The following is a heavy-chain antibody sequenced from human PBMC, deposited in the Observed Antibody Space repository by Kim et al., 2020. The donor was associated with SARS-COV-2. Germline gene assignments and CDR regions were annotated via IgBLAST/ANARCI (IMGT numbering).Heavy chain of an antibody. Sequence: SETLSLTCAVYGGSFSGYYWSWIRQPPGKGLEWIGEINHSGSTNYNPSLKSRVTISVDTSKNQFSLKLSSVTAADTAVYYCARVTDYGFDYWGQGTLVTVSS. CDR1: GGSFSGYY. D-gene: IGHD4-17*01. CDR2: INHSGST. J-gene: IGHJ4*02. V-gene: IGHV4-34*01. CDR3: ARVTDYGFDY.